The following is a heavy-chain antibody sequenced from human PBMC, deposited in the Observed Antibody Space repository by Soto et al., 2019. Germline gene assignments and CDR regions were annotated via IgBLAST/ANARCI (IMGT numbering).Heavy chain of an antibody. V-gene: IGHV3-23*01. Sequence: LRLSCAASGFTFSSYAMSWVRQAPGKGLEWVSAISGSGGSTYYADSVKGRFTISRDNSKNTLYLQMNSLRAEDTAVYYCAKAGSGWYVSAVYWGQGTLVTVSS. CDR1: GFTFSSYA. CDR2: ISGSGGST. D-gene: IGHD6-19*01. CDR3: AKAGSGWYVSAVY. J-gene: IGHJ4*02.